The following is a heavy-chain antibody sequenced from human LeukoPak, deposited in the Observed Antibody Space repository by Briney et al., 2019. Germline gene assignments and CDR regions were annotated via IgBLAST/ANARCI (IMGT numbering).Heavy chain of an antibody. D-gene: IGHD6-13*01. V-gene: IGHV1-8*03. J-gene: IGHJ4*02. CDR3: ARDRENHAAFDY. CDR2: MNPNSGNT. CDR1: GYTFTSYD. Sequence: ASVKVSCKASGYTFTSYDINWVRQATGQGLEWMGWMNPNSGNTGYAQKFQGRVTITRNTSISTAYMELSSLRSEDTAVYYCARDRENHAAFDYWGQGTLVTVSS.